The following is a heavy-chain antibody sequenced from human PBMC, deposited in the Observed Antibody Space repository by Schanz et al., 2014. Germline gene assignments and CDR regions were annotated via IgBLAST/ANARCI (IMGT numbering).Heavy chain of an antibody. D-gene: IGHD3-10*01. CDR1: GFTFSSYW. CDR3: ARPALWFGDNCFDP. V-gene: IGHV3-74*01. J-gene: IGHJ5*02. CDR2: IKCDGSST. Sequence: EVQLVESGGGLVQPGGSLRLSCAASGFTFSSYWMHWVRQVPGKGLVWVSRIKCDGSSTSYADSVKGRFTISRDNAKNTLYLQMNSLRAEDTAVYYCARPALWFGDNCFDPWGQGTLVTVSS.